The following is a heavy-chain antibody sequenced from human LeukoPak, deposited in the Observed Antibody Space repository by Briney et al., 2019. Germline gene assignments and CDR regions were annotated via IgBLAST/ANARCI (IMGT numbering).Heavy chain of an antibody. CDR3: ASITAVAHAFNI. CDR1: GYIFSTFW. CDR2: IYPGDSDT. Sequence: GESLKISCECSGYIFSTFWIGWVRQVPGKGLEWMGIIYPGDSDTRYSPSFQGQVTFSADKSINTAYLQWSSLKASDSAMYYCASITAVAHAFNIWGQGTLVTVSS. D-gene: IGHD4-23*01. J-gene: IGHJ3*02. V-gene: IGHV5-51*01.